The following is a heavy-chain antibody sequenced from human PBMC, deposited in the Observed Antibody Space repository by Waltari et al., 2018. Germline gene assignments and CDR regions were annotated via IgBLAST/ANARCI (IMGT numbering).Heavy chain of an antibody. V-gene: IGHV3-30*01. CDR2: KGHDNHDN. CDR3: AREVGSSGHAGYFGY. CDR1: GVTLSPVP. D-gene: IGHD6-19*01. Sequence: QEQLVESGGGVVQPGTSLRLSCAATGVTLSPVPMHGVRPAPGKGLEWLAVKGHDNHDNQYADSARDRFTVSRDNSKNTLYLQMNSLTVGDTAVYYCAREVGSSGHAGYFGYWGQGTLVTVSS. J-gene: IGHJ4*02.